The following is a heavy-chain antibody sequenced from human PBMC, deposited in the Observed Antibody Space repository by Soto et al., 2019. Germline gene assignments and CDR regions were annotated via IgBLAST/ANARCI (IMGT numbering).Heavy chain of an antibody. CDR3: ARGRRSSAGGLDY. D-gene: IGHD6-25*01. Sequence: SETLSLTCTVSGGSISRYYWSWIRQPPGKGLEWIGYIYYSGSTNYNPSLKSRVTISVDTSKNQFSLKLSSVTAADTAVYYCARGRRSSAGGLDYWGQGTLVTVSS. V-gene: IGHV4-59*01. CDR1: GGSISRYY. CDR2: IYYSGST. J-gene: IGHJ4*02.